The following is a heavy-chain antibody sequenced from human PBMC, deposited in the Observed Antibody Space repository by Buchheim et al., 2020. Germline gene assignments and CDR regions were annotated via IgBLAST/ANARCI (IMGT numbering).Heavy chain of an antibody. CDR2: IKSKTDGGTT. J-gene: IGHJ6*02. D-gene: IGHD6-6*01. CDR1: GFTFSNAW. Sequence: EVQLVESGGGLVKPGGSLRLSCAASGFTFSNAWMSWVRQAPGKGLEWVGRIKSKTDGGTTDYAAPVKGRFTISRDDSKNTLYLQINSLKTEDTAVYYCTTEEYSSSSDYYYYYGMDVWGQGTT. CDR3: TTEEYSSSSDYYYYYGMDV. V-gene: IGHV3-15*01.